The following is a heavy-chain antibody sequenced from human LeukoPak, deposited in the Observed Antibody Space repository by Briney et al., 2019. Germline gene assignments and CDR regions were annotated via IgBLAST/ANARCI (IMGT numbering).Heavy chain of an antibody. V-gene: IGHV4-30-2*01. Sequence: PSETLSLTCTVSGGSISSCGYYWSWIRQPPGKGLEWIGYIYHSGSTYYNPSLKSRVTISVDRSKNQFSLKLSSVTAADTAVYYCARTYDSSGYYPYWGQGTLVTVSS. CDR3: ARTYDSSGYYPY. J-gene: IGHJ4*02. CDR1: GGSISSCGYY. D-gene: IGHD3-22*01. CDR2: IYHSGST.